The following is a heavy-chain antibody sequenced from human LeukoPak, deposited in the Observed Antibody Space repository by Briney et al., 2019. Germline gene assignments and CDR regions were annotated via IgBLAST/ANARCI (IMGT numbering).Heavy chain of an antibody. CDR1: GFTFSSYE. V-gene: IGHV3-48*03. CDR2: ISSSGSTI. CDR3: AELGITMIGGV. J-gene: IGHJ6*04. D-gene: IGHD3-10*02. Sequence: GGSLRLSCAASGFTFSSYEMNWVRQAPGKGLEWVSYISSSGSTIYYADSVKGRFTIPRDNAKHSLYVQMNSVRAEDTAVYYCAELGITMIGGVWGKGTTVTVSS.